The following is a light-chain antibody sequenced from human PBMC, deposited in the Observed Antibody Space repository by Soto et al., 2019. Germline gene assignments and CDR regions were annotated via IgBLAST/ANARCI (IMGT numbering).Light chain of an antibody. V-gene: IGKV3-15*01. Sequence: EMVLTQAPAILSETPGGRATLSCRASQSVSTSLAWYQHKPGQAPRLLIYGASPRATGIRARFSGSGSGTEFTLTISSLQAEDFAVYYYQQYNNWPTVSFGQGTKVDIK. CDR2: GAS. CDR1: QSVSTS. J-gene: IGKJ1*01. CDR3: QQYNNWPTVS.